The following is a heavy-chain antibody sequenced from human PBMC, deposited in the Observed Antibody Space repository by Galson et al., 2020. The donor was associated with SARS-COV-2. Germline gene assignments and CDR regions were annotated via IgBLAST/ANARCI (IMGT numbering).Heavy chain of an antibody. CDR2: ISGSGGST. CDR1: GFAFSSHA. D-gene: IGHD3-10*01. Sequence: GESLKISRAASGFAFSSHAKSWVPQAPGQGLEWVSAISGSGGSTYYADSVKGRFTISRDNSKNTLYLQMNSLRAEETAVYYCANNKFYGSGSYTGAVGVWGQGTMVTVSS. CDR3: ANNKFYGSGSYTGAVGV. J-gene: IGHJ3*01. V-gene: IGHV3-23*01.